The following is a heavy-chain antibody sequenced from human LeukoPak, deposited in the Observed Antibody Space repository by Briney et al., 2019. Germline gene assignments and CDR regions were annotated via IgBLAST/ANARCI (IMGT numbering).Heavy chain of an antibody. V-gene: IGHV4-59*08. CDR2: IYYSGST. CDR3: ARHGAWVPGLAGGNYYYAIDV. D-gene: IGHD1-26*01. Sequence: PSETLSLTCTVSGGSISSYYWSWLRPPPGKGLEWLGYIYYSGSTNYNPSLKSRVTISVDTPNNHFSLKLSSVTAADTAVYYCARHGAWVPGLAGGNYYYAIDVWGQGTTVTVSS. CDR1: GGSISSYY. J-gene: IGHJ6*02.